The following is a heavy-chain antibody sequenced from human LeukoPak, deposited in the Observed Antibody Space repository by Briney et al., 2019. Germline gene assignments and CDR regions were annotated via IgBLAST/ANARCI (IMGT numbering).Heavy chain of an antibody. V-gene: IGHV1-2*02. CDR1: GYTFTAYY. CDR3: ARDRIYDSSGFPSR. Sequence: GASVKVSCKASGYTFTAYYIHWVRQAPGQGLEWMGWINPDSGGTKYAQKFQGRVTMTRDTSISTAYMELSRLRSDDTAVYYCARDRIYDSSGFPSRWGQGTLVTVSS. J-gene: IGHJ4*02. CDR2: INPDSGGT. D-gene: IGHD3-22*01.